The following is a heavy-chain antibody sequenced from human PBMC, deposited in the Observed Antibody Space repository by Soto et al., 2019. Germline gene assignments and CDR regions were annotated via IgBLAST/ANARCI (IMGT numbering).Heavy chain of an antibody. CDR1: GFTFSSYG. J-gene: IGHJ2*01. D-gene: IGHD3-10*01. V-gene: IGHV3-30-3*01. CDR3: ARDLITMVRRTDL. Sequence: GGSLRLSCAASGFTFSSYGMHWVRQAPGKGLEWLAVISYDGSNKYDADSVKGRFTISRDNSKNTLYLQMDSLRADDTAVYYCARDLITMVRRTDLWGRGTLVTVSS. CDR2: ISYDGSNK.